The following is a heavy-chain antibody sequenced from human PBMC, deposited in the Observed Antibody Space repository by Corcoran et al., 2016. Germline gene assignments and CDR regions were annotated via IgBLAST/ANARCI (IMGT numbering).Heavy chain of an antibody. Sequence: QVQLQQSGPGLVKPSQTLSLTCAISGDSVSGNNFVWNWIRQSPSRGLEWLVRTYYRSKWYSDYAVSMKSRVTIRPDTSKNPFSLQLNSVTPEDTAVYYCAGRGHDYGVDYWGQGTLVTVSS. CDR1: GDSVSGNNFV. CDR2: TYYRSKWYS. V-gene: IGHV6-1*01. CDR3: AGRGHDYGVDY. J-gene: IGHJ4*02. D-gene: IGHD4-17*01.